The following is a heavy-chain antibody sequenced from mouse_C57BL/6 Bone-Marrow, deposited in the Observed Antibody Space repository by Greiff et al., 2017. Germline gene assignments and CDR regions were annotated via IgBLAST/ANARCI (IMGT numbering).Heavy chain of an antibody. Sequence: EVQRVESGGGLVKPGGSLKLSCAASGFTFSSYAMSWVRQTPEKRLEWVATISDGGSYTYYPDNVKGRFTISRDNAKNNLYLQMSHLKSEDTAMYYCARAGGLPLYYYAMDYWGQGTSVTVSS. V-gene: IGHV5-4*01. CDR1: GFTFSSYA. CDR2: ISDGGSYT. D-gene: IGHD2-4*01. CDR3: ARAGGLPLYYYAMDY. J-gene: IGHJ4*01.